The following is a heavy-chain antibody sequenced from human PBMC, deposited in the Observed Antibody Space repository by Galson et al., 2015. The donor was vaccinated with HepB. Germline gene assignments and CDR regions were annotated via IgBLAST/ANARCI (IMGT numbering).Heavy chain of an antibody. D-gene: IGHD3-3*01. Sequence: SLRLSCAASGFTFRSHGMHWVRQAPGKGLEWVAVISFEGGKKHYADSVKGRFTISRDNAKNTLYLEMNSLRAEDTAVYYCAKELWGGMEWLHAFDSWGQGTLVTVSS. CDR1: GFTFRSHG. CDR2: ISFEGGKK. V-gene: IGHV3-30*18. J-gene: IGHJ4*02. CDR3: AKELWGGMEWLHAFDS.